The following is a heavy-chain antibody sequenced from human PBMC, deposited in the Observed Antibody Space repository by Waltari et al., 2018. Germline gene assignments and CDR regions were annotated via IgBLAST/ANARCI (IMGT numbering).Heavy chain of an antibody. CDR2: FDPEDGET. Sequence: QVQLVQSGAEVKKPGASVKVSCKVSGYTLTELSMHWVRQAPGKGLEWKRGFDPEDGETISAQKFQGRVSMTEDTSTDADYMELSSLRSEDTAVYYCATDRSWGVTPYYFDYWGQGTLVTVSS. CDR3: ATDRSWGVTPYYFDY. CDR1: GYTLTELS. J-gene: IGHJ4*02. D-gene: IGHD3-16*01. V-gene: IGHV1-24*01.